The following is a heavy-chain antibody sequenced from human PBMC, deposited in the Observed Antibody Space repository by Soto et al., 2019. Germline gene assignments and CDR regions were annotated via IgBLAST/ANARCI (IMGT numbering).Heavy chain of an antibody. J-gene: IGHJ5*02. CDR1: GGTFSSSS. Sequence: QVQLVQSGAEVKKPGSSVKVSCKASGGTFSSSSISWVRQAPGQGLEWMGGIIPIFGTANYTQKFQGRVTITADDSTSTAYMGLSSRSSDDPAVYYCAGSIRDYSERGGQSAWFDPWGQGTLVTVSS. D-gene: IGHD3-22*01. V-gene: IGHV1-69*12. CDR2: IIPIFGTA. CDR3: AGSIRDYSERGGQSAWFDP.